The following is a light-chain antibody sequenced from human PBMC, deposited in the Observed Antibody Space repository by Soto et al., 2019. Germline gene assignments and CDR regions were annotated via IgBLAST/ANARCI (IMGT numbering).Light chain of an antibody. CDR3: QQYGSSPRT. J-gene: IGKJ2*01. CDR2: GAS. Sequence: EIVLTQSPGTLSLSPGERATLSCRASQSVSSSYLAWYQQKPGQAPRLLIYGASSRATGIPDSFSGSGSGTDFTLTISRLEPEDFAVYYCQQYGSSPRTLGQGTKLEIK. CDR1: QSVSSSY. V-gene: IGKV3-20*01.